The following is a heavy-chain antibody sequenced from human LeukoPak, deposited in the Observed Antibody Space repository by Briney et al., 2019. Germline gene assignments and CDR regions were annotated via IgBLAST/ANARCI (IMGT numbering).Heavy chain of an antibody. CDR3: ARGGTVTTD. CDR1: GGSISSGGYY. J-gene: IGHJ4*02. D-gene: IGHD4-17*01. V-gene: IGHV4-61*08. CDR2: IYYSGST. Sequence: NHSETLSLTCTVSGGSISSGGYYWSWIRQHPGKGLEWIGYIYYSGSTNYNPSLKSRVTISVDTSKNQFSLKLSSVTAADTAVYYCARGGTVTTDWGQGTLVTVSS.